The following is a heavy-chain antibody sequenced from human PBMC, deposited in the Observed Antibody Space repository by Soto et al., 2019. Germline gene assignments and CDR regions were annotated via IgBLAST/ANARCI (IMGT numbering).Heavy chain of an antibody. J-gene: IGHJ2*01. CDR2: ISASTRNT. D-gene: IGHD2-15*01. CDR1: GYTFTNYA. CDR3: ARCYCSVGSCYACWHFDL. V-gene: IGHV1-18*01. Sequence: QVQLVQSGAEVKKPEASVKVSCQASGYTFTNYAISWVRQAPGQGLEWMGWISASTRNTDQAQNFQGRVTMTIDTSTNTANMELRSLRSDDTAVYYCARCYCSVGSCYACWHFDLWGRCTLVTVSS.